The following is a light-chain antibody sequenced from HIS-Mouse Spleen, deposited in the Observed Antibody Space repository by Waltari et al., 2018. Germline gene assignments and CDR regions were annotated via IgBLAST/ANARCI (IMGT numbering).Light chain of an antibody. V-gene: IGLV2-23*01. Sequence: QSALTQPASVSGSPGQSITISCTGTSSDVGSYNLVSSYQQHPGKAPKLRMYEGNKRPSGVSNRFSGSKSGNTASLTISGLQAEDEADYYCCSYAGSSTWVFGGGTKLTVL. CDR3: CSYAGSSTWV. J-gene: IGLJ3*02. CDR1: SSDVGSYNL. CDR2: EGN.